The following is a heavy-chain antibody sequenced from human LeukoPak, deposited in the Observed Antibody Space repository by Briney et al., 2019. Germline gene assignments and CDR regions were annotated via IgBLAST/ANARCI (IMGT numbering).Heavy chain of an antibody. J-gene: IGHJ4*02. CDR1: GFTFSSYA. D-gene: IGHD6-19*01. V-gene: IGHV3-23*01. Sequence: PGGSLRLSCAVSGFTFSSYAMSWVRQAPGKGLEWVSAIGGSDGSTYYADSVKGRFTISRDNSKNTLYLQMNSLRAEDTAVYYCAKDRGIAVAGSFDYWGQGTLVTVSS. CDR3: AKDRGIAVAGSFDY. CDR2: IGGSDGST.